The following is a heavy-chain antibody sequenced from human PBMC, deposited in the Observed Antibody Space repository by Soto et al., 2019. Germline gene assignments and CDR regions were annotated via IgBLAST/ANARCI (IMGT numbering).Heavy chain of an antibody. CDR3: ARDKITGLFDY. Sequence: SETLSLTCTVSGGSISSGGYSWSWIRQPPGKGLEWIGYIYHSGSTYYNPSLKSRVTISVDRSKNQFSLKLSSVTAADTAVYYCARDKITGLFDYWGQGTLVTVSS. CDR1: GGSISSGGYS. CDR2: IYHSGST. V-gene: IGHV4-30-2*01. J-gene: IGHJ4*02. D-gene: IGHD2-8*02.